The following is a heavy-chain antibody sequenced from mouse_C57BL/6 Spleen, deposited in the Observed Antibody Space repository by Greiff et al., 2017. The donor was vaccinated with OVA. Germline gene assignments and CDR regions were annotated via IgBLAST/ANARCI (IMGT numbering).Heavy chain of an antibody. J-gene: IGHJ3*01. V-gene: IGHV1-26*01. CDR3: ARRYMGEAWFAY. Sequence: VQLQQSGPELVKPGASVKISCKASGYTFTDYYMNWVKQSHGKSLEWIGDINPNNGGTSYNQKFKGKATLTVDKSSSTAYMELRSLTSEDSAVYYCARRYMGEAWFAYWGQGTLVTVSA. CDR2: INPNNGGT. CDR1: GYTFTDYY.